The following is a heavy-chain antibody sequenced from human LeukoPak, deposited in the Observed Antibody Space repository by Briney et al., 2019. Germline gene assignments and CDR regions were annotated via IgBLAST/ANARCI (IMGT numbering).Heavy chain of an antibody. Sequence: SETLSPTCTVSGGSISSGGYYWSWIRQHPGKGLEWIGYIYYSGSTYYNPSLKSRVTISVDTSKNQFSLKLSSVTAADTAVYYCAREPVPHYYGSGSYYYYFDYWGQGTLVTVSS. V-gene: IGHV4-31*03. CDR3: AREPVPHYYGSGSYYYYFDY. CDR2: IYYSGST. J-gene: IGHJ4*02. CDR1: GGSISSGGYY. D-gene: IGHD3-10*01.